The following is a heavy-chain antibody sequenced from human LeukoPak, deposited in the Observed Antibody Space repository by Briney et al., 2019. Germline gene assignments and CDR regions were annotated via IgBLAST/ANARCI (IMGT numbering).Heavy chain of an antibody. CDR1: GGTFSSYA. J-gene: IGHJ4*02. D-gene: IGHD2-15*01. CDR2: IIPIFGIA. Sequence: GASVKVSCKAPGGTFSSYAIGWARQAPGQGLEWMGRIIPIFGIANYAQKFQGRVMITADKSTSTAYMELSSLRSEDTAMYYCARDTRARGFCSGGSCSFFDYWGQGTLVTVSS. CDR3: ARDTRARGFCSGGSCSFFDY. V-gene: IGHV1-69*04.